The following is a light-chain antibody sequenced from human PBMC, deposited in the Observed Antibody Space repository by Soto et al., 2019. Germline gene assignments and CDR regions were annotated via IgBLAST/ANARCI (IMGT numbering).Light chain of an antibody. CDR3: CSYAGSSPLYV. J-gene: IGLJ1*01. CDR1: SSHIGSSNL. CDR2: EGN. Sequence: QCALTQPASVYGSPGQSITISCTASSSHIGSSNLVSWYQHHSGKAPKLIIYEGNKRPSGVSNRFSGSKSGKTASLTISGLQAEDEGTYYCCSYAGSSPLYVFGTGTKLTVL. V-gene: IGLV2-23*01.